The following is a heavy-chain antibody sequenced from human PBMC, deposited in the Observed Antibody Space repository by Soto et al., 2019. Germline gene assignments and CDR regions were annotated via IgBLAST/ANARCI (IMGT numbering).Heavy chain of an antibody. J-gene: IGHJ2*01. CDR1: GGTFSSYT. V-gene: IGHV1-69*12. Sequence: QVQLVQSGAEVKKPGSSVTVSCKASGGTFSSYTISWVRQAPGQGLEWMGGIIPIFGTANYAQKFQGRVTITADESTSTAYMELSSLRSEDTAVDYCARGNHRWLQLWYFELWGRGTLVTVSS. CDR2: IIPIFGTA. CDR3: ARGNHRWLQLWYFEL. D-gene: IGHD5-12*01.